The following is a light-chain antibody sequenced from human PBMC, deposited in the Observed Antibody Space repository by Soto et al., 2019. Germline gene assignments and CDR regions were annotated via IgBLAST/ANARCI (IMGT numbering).Light chain of an antibody. CDR2: EDN. CDR1: SSDVGSYNL. J-gene: IGLJ3*02. Sequence: QSALTQPASVSGSPGQSITISCTGTSSDVGSYNLVSWYQQHPGKAPKLMIFEDNKRPSGVSNRFSGSKSGNTASLTISGLQAEDEADYYCCSYAGSRTLVFGGGTQLTVL. V-gene: IGLV2-23*01. CDR3: CSYAGSRTLV.